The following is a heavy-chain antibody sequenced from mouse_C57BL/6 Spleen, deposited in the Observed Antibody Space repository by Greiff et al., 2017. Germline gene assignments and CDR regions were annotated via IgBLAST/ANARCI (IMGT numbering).Heavy chain of an antibody. D-gene: IGHD1-1*01. CDR1: GYTFTSYW. CDR2: IQPNSGST. CDR3: ARSYYYGSRWYFDV. V-gene: IGHV1-64*01. J-gene: IGHJ1*03. Sequence: VQLQQPGAELVKPGASVKLSCKASGYTFTSYWMHWVKQRPGPGLEWIGMIQPNSGSTNYNEKFKSKATLTVDKSSSPAYMQLSSLTSEDSAVYYCARSYYYGSRWYFDVWGTGTTVTVSS.